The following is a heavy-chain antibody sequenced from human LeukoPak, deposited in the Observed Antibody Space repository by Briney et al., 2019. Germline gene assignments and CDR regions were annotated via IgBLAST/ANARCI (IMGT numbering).Heavy chain of an antibody. J-gene: IGHJ4*02. Sequence: ASVKVSCKASGYTFTNYAMHWVRQAPGQRPEWMGWINAGNGDTKYSQKFQGRVTLTRNTSASTAYMELSSLRSEDTAVYYCARVYCSTTSCHYYFDYWGQGTLVTVSP. D-gene: IGHD2-2*01. CDR3: ARVYCSTTSCHYYFDY. CDR2: INAGNGDT. CDR1: GYTFTNYA. V-gene: IGHV1-3*01.